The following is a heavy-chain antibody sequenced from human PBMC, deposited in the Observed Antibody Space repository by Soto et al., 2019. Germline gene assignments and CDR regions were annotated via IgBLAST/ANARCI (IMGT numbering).Heavy chain of an antibody. CDR3: ARRQISPPTRGAATARGGMDV. J-gene: IGHJ6*02. D-gene: IGHD6-13*01. CDR2: IWNDGNGY. CDR1: GFNFNNYG. V-gene: IGHV3-33*01. Sequence: QVQLVESGGGVVQPGRSLRLSCAASGFNFNNYGMHWVRQAPGKGLEWVAVIWNDGNGYYYANSVKGRFTISSDNSKNTLFLQTSSLRADDTAVYYCARRQISPPTRGAATARGGMDVWGQGTTVTVSS.